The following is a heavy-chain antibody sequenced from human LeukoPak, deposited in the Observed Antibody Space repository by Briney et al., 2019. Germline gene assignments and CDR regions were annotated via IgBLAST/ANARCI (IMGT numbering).Heavy chain of an antibody. Sequence: PSETLSLTCTVSGGSISSRSYYWGWIRQPPGKGLEWIGSIYYSGSTHYNPSLKSRVTISVDTSKNQFSLKLSSVTAADTAVYYCARDYYYYYMDVWGKGTTVTVSS. CDR1: GGSISSRSYY. J-gene: IGHJ6*03. CDR3: ARDYYYYYMDV. CDR2: IYYSGST. V-gene: IGHV4-39*07.